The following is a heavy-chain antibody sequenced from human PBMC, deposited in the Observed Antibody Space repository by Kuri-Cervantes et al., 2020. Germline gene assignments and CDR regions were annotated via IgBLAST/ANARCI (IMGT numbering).Heavy chain of an antibody. V-gene: IGHV3-23*01. J-gene: IGHJ4*02. CDR3: AKATGYYYDSSSPYLFDY. D-gene: IGHD3-22*01. Sequence: GGSLRLSCAASGFTFSSYAMSWVRQAPGKGLEWVSAISGSGGSTYYADSVKGRFTISRDNSKNTLYLQMNSLRAEDTAVYYCAKATGYYYDSSSPYLFDYWGQGTLVTVSS. CDR1: GFTFSSYA. CDR2: ISGSGGST.